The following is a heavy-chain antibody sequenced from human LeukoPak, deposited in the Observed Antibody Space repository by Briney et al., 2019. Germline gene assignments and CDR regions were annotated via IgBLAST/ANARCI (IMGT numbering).Heavy chain of an antibody. D-gene: IGHD2-2*01. V-gene: IGHV1-69*06. J-gene: IGHJ5*02. Sequence: SVKVSCKASGGTYSSYAISWVRQAPGQGREWMGGIIPIFGTADYAQQFQGRVTITADKSTSTAYIELSSLRSEDTAVYYCAREGVMHNVVVPAANYNWFDPWGQGTLVTVSS. CDR3: AREGVMHNVVVPAANYNWFDP. CDR1: GGTYSSYA. CDR2: IIPIFGTA.